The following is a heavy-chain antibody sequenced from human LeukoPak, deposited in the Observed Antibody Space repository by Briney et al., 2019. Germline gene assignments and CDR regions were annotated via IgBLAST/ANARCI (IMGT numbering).Heavy chain of an antibody. CDR1: GFTFTNYA. J-gene: IGHJ4*02. CDR2: ISGGGGST. D-gene: IGHD2-21*01. V-gene: IGHV3-23*01. Sequence: AGGSLRLSCAASGFTFTNYAMNWVRQAPGKGLEWVSAISGGGGSTYSADSVKGRFTISRDNSKNTLYLQMNSLRAEDTAVYYCALQAYNDYYWGQATLVTVSS. CDR3: ALQAYNDYY.